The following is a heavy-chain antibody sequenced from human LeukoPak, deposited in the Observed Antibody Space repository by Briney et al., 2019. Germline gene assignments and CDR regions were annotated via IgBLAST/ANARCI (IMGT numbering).Heavy chain of an antibody. CDR1: GFTFSSYW. J-gene: IGHJ4*02. V-gene: IGHV3-7*01. Sequence: QSGGSLRLSCAASGFTFSSYWMSWVRQAPGKGLEWVANIKQDGSEKYYVDSVKGRFTISRDIAKKSLYLQMNSLRAEDTAVYYCARLSAMVRGSEDIYYFEYWGQGTLVTVSS. D-gene: IGHD3-10*01. CDR2: IKQDGSEK. CDR3: ARLSAMVRGSEDIYYFEY.